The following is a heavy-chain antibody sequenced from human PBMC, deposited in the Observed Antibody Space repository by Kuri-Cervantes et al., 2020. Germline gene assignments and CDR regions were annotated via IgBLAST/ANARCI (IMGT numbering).Heavy chain of an antibody. V-gene: IGHV4-34*01. CDR3: ARNTVTLRSHGMDV. J-gene: IGHJ6*02. CDR1: GGSFSGYY. D-gene: IGHD4-17*01. Sequence: GSLRLSCAVYGGSFSGYYWSWIRQPPGKGLEWIGEINHSGSTNYNPSLKSRVTISVDTSKNQFSLKLSSVTAADTAVYYCARNTVTLRSHGMDVWGQGTTVTVSS. CDR2: INHSGST.